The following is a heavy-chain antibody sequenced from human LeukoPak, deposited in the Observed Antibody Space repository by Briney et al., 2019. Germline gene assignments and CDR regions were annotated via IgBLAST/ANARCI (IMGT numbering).Heavy chain of an antibody. J-gene: IGHJ1*01. CDR3: ARSGDYYDTLTGLQH. CDR2: ITRSGTTI. Sequence: GGSLRLSCAVSGFTFSTYSMNWVRQAPGKGLEWVSYITRSGTTIFYADSVKGRFTISRDNAMNSLYLQMNSLIDEDTAVYYCARSGDYYDTLTGLQHWGQGTLVTVSS. D-gene: IGHD3-9*01. V-gene: IGHV3-48*02. CDR1: GFTFSTYS.